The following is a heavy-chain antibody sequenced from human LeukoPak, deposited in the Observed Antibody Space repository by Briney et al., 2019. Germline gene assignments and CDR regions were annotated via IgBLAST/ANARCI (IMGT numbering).Heavy chain of an antibody. J-gene: IGHJ3*02. V-gene: IGHV3-66*01. CDR2: IYSGGST. Sequence: GGSLRLSCAASGFSVSSNYMTWVRQAPGKGLEWVSLIYSGGSTSYADSVRGRFTISRDNSKNTLYLQMNSLRAEDTAVYYCARIETVADAFDIWGQGTLVTVSS. CDR1: GFSVSSNY. CDR3: ARIETVADAFDI. D-gene: IGHD1-1*01.